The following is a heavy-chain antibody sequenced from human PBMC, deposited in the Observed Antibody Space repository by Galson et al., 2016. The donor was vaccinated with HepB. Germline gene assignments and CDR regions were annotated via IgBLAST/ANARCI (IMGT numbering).Heavy chain of an antibody. Sequence: LSLTCTVSGGSIKSYYWSWIRQPPGKGLEWIGYIYFSGSTSYNPSLESRVTISLDTSKKQFSLKLSAVTAADTAIYYCAREDEGATRALDTWGQGTMVTVSS. CDR3: AREDEGATRALDT. CDR1: GGSIKSYY. J-gene: IGHJ3*02. D-gene: IGHD1-26*01. CDR2: IYFSGST. V-gene: IGHV4-59*01.